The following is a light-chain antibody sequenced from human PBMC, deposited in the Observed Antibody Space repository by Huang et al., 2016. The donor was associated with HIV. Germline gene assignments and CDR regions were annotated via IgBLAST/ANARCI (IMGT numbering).Light chain of an antibody. CDR2: ETS. CDR3: QQYDGYPYT. V-gene: IGKV1-5*01. J-gene: IGKJ2*01. Sequence: DIQMTQSPAALSASVGDRVSLTCRASQTVNNWLALYQQKPGKAPKLLIYETSSLERGVPSTFSGSGSGTEFTLTISILQPDDSATYYCQQYDGYPYTFGQGTKVEI. CDR1: QTVNNW.